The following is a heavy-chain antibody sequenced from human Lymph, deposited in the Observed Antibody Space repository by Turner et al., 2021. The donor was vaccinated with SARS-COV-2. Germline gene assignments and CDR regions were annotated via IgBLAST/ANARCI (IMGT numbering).Heavy chain of an antibody. CDR1: GFTFSSYG. CDR2: IWYDGSNK. Sequence: QVQLVESGGGVVQPGRSLRLSCAASGFTFSSYGMHWVRQAPGKGLEWVAVIWYDGSNKYYADSVKGRFTISRDNSKNTLYLQMNSLRAEDTAVYYFARVKGYNGYDLRYYYGMDVWGQGTTVTVSS. CDR3: ARVKGYNGYDLRYYYGMDV. V-gene: IGHV3-33*01. D-gene: IGHD5-12*01. J-gene: IGHJ6*02.